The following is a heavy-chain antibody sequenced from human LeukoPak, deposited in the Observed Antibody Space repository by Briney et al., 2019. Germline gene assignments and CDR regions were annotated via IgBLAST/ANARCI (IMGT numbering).Heavy chain of an antibody. CDR1: GFTFSSYG. Sequence: PGGTLRLSCAASGFTFSSYGMSWVRQAPGKGLEWVSAISGSGGSTYYADSVKGRFTISRDNSKNTLYLQMNSLRAEDTAVYYCAREEVAGGAFDIWGQGTMVTVSS. CDR2: ISGSGGST. V-gene: IGHV3-23*01. CDR3: AREEVAGGAFDI. D-gene: IGHD6-19*01. J-gene: IGHJ3*02.